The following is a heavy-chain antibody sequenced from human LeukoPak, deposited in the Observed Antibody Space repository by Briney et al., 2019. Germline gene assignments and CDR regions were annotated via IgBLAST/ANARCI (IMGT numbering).Heavy chain of an antibody. V-gene: IGHV3-7*01. J-gene: IGHJ6*03. CDR3: ARSPAGDAWPPAYYMDV. CDR1: EFSFSTYW. D-gene: IGHD3-10*01. CDR2: IKEDGTEK. Sequence: QTGGSLRLSCAASEFSFSTYWMSWVRQAPGKGLEWGANIKEDGTEKYYVGSVKGRFTISRDNAKKALYLQMNSLRDDDTAVYFCARSPAGDAWPPAYYMDVWGKGTTVTVSS.